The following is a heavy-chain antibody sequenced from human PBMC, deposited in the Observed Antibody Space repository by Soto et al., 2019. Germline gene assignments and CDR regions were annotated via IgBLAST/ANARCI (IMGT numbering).Heavy chain of an antibody. J-gene: IGHJ6*03. V-gene: IGHV1-69*04. CDR3: ARVAEMGTVTEGYYYYMDV. D-gene: IGHD4-17*01. Sequence: QVQLVQSGAEVKKPGSSVKVSCKASGDTLSNHTISWVRQDAGHGLEWMVRIIPIPGVANYAQKLQGRVTITADQSTTTAYMELSSLRSADTAVYYCARVAEMGTVTEGYYYYMDVWGKGTTVTVSS. CDR1: GDTLSNHT. CDR2: IIPIPGVA.